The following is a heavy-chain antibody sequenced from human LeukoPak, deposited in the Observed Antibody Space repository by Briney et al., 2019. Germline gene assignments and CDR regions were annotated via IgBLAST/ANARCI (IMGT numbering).Heavy chain of an antibody. CDR3: ARVQNWGPHFDY. J-gene: IGHJ4*02. V-gene: IGHV4-39*07. CDR2: IYYSGST. D-gene: IGHD7-27*01. CDR1: GGSISSSSYY. Sequence: SETLSLTCTVSGGSISSSSYYWGWIRQPPGKGLEWIGSIYYSGSTYYNPSLKSRVTISVDTSKNQFSLKLSSVTAADTAVYYCARVQNWGPHFDYWGQGTRVTVSS.